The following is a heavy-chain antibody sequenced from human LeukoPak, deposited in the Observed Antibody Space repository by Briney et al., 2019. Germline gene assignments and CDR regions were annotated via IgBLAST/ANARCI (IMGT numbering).Heavy chain of an antibody. D-gene: IGHD4-17*01. Sequence: SETLSLTCAVYGGSFSGYYWSWIRQPPGKGLEWIGEINHSGSTNYNPSLKSRVTISVDTSKNQFSLKLNSVTAADTAVYYCASSPWTTVTTGFDYWGQGTLVTVSS. J-gene: IGHJ4*02. V-gene: IGHV4-34*01. CDR3: ASSPWTTVTTGFDY. CDR1: GGSFSGYY. CDR2: INHSGST.